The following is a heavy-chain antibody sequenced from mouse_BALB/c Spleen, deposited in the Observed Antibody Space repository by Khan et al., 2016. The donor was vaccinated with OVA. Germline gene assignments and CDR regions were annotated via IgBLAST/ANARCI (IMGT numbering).Heavy chain of an antibody. Sequence: EVQLQQSGPELEKPGASVKISCKASGYSFTGYNMNWVKQSNGKSLEWIGNIDPYYGGISYNQKFKGKATLTVDKSSSTAYMQLKSLTSDDAAVYYGARSTWDCDDWGAGTTVTVSS. CDR2: IDPYYGGI. CDR1: GYSFTGYN. J-gene: IGHJ1*01. CDR3: ARSTWDCDD. D-gene: IGHD2-1*01. V-gene: IGHV1-39*01.